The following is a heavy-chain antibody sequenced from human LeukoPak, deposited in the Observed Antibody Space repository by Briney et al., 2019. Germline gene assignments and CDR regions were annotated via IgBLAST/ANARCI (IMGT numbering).Heavy chain of an antibody. CDR3: ARYHCPTDICDGFDY. CDR2: MHSTGST. V-gene: IGHV4-59*01. Sequence: SEALSLTCTVSGASISGYYWSWIRQPPGKGLEWIGYMHSTGSTNQNPSLKSRVTMSVDASKNQFSLKLTSVTAADTAVYYCARYHCPTDICDGFDYWGLGTLVTVST. D-gene: IGHD2-8*01. J-gene: IGHJ4*02. CDR1: GASISGYY.